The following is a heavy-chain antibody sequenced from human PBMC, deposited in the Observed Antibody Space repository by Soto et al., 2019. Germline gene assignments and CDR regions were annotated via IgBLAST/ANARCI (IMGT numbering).Heavy chain of an antibody. J-gene: IGHJ4*02. Sequence: EVQLLESGGGLVQPGGSLRLSCAASGFTFSSYAMSWVRQAPGKGLEWVSAISGSGGSTYYADSVKGRFTISRDNSKNTRSLQMNSLRAEDTAVYYCAKGGRWFGELFFYWGQGTLVTVSS. CDR2: ISGSGGST. CDR1: GFTFSSYA. CDR3: AKGGRWFGELFFY. V-gene: IGHV3-23*01. D-gene: IGHD3-10*01.